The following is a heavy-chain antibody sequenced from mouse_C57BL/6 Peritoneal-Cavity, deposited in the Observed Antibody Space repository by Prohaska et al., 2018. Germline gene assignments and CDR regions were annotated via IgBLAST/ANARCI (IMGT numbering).Heavy chain of an antibody. CDR1: GFTFSGFW. CDR2: INSDGSAI. V-gene: IGHV11-2*01. Sequence: EVQLLDTGGGLVQPGGSRGLSCEGSGFTFSGFWMSWVRQTPGKTLEWIGDINSDGSAINYAPSIKDRFTIFRDNDKSTLYMQMSNVRSEQTATYFCMRDGKYWYIDACGIATTVTAS. J-gene: IGHJ1*03. D-gene: IGHD2-1*01. CDR3: MRDGKYWYIDA.